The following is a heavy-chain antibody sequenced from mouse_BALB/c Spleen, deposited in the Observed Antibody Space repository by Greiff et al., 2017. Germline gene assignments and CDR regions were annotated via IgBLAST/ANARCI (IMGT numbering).Heavy chain of an antibody. J-gene: IGHJ4*01. Sequence: DVQLQESGPDLVKPSQSLSLTCTVTGYSITSGYSWHWIRQFPGNKLEWMGYIHYSGSTNYNPSLKSRISITRDTSKNQFFLQLNSVTTEDTATYYCARSGYYGSRYGYYAMDYWGQGTSVTVSS. D-gene: IGHD1-1*01. CDR3: ARSGYYGSRYGYYAMDY. CDR1: GYSITSGYS. V-gene: IGHV3-1*02. CDR2: IHYSGST.